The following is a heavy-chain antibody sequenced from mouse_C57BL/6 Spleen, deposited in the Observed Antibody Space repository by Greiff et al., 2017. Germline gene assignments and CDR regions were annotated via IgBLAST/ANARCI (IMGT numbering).Heavy chain of an antibody. D-gene: IGHD1-1*01. V-gene: IGHV1-61*01. CDR2: IYPSDSET. J-gene: IGHJ3*01. Sequence: QVQLQQPGAELVRPGSSVTLSCKASVYTFTSYWMDWVKPRPGQGLEWIGNIYPSDSETHYNQKFKDKATLSLYKSSSTAFMQLLSLTSEYSAFYVCASRGYGSSWFAYWGQGTLVNVSA. CDR3: ASRGYGSSWFAY. CDR1: VYTFTSYW.